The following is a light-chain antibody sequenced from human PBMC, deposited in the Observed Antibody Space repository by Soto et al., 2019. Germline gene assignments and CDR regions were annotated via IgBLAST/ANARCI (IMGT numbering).Light chain of an antibody. CDR1: QGISSN. CDR3: QQLNSFPLT. V-gene: IGKV1-9*01. Sequence: DIQLTQSPSFLSASVGDRVTITCRASQGISSNLAWYQQKPGTAPKLLIYATSTLQSGVPSRFSGSGSGTDFTITISSLQPEDFATYYSQQLNSFPLTFGGGTKVEIK. J-gene: IGKJ4*01. CDR2: ATS.